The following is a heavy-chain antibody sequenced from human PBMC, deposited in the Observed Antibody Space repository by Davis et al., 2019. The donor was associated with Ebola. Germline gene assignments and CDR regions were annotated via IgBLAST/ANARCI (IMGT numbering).Heavy chain of an antibody. Sequence: GGSLRLSCAASGFIVGDKYMSWVRQAPGKGLEWVSVIYRDGRTYYADSVKGRFIVSRDNSKNTLFLQMNSLRADDTAVYYCAREGKYRDESRTFDYWGQGTLVTVSS. CDR3: AREGKYRDESRTFDY. CDR2: IYRDGRT. J-gene: IGHJ4*02. CDR1: GFIVGDKY. V-gene: IGHV3-53*01. D-gene: IGHD2-2*01.